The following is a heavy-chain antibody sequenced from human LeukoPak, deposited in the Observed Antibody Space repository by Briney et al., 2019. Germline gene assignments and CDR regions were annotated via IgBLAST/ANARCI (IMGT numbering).Heavy chain of an antibody. CDR2: MNPNSGNT. J-gene: IGHJ4*02. V-gene: IGHV1-8*01. CDR3: ARGNKDYGDYARGLSDY. D-gene: IGHD4-17*01. CDR1: GYTFTSFD. Sequence: ASVKVSCKASGYTFTSFDINWVRQATGQGLEWMGWMNPNSGNTGYAQKFQGRVTMTRNTSITTAYMELSSLRSEDTAVYYCARGNKDYGDYARGLSDYWGQGTLVTVSS.